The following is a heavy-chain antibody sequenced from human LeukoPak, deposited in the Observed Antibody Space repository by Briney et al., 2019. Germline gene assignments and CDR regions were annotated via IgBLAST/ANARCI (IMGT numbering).Heavy chain of an antibody. CDR1: GGSISSSSYY. CDR2: IYYSGST. J-gene: IGHJ4*02. V-gene: IGHV4-39*07. Sequence: PSETLSLTCTVSGGSISSSSYYWGWIRQPPGKGLEWIGSIYYSGSTYYNPSLKSRVTISVDTSKNQFSLKLSSVTAADTAVYYCAREVYGDYAGEFDYWGQGTLVTVSS. D-gene: IGHD4-17*01. CDR3: AREVYGDYAGEFDY.